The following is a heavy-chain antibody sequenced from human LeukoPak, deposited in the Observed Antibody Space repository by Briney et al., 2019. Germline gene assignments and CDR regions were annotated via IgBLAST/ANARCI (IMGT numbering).Heavy chain of an antibody. CDR3: AIIFTDSSTYYSEY. J-gene: IGHJ4*02. V-gene: IGHV4-59*01. CDR2: IYSSGST. D-gene: IGHD3-22*01. CDR1: GGSISRSY. Sequence: SETLSLTCTVSGGSISRSYWSWIRQPPGKGLEWIGYIYSSGSTNYNPSLKSRVTISVDTSKNQFSLKLSSVTAADTAVYYCAIIFTDSSTYYSEYWGQGTLVTVSS.